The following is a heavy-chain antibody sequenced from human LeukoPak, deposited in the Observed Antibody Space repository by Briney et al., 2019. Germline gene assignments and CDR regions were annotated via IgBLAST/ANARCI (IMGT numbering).Heavy chain of an antibody. V-gene: IGHV5-51*01. CDR2: IYPGDSDT. CDR3: ARSWVAGYGTVLDY. D-gene: IGHD6-19*01. Sequence: GESLKISCKGAGFTFTNYWIGWVRQMPGKVLEWMGIIYPGDSDTRYSPSFQGQVTISADKSISTAYLQWSSLRASDTAMYYCARSWVAGYGTVLDYWGQGALVTVSS. CDR1: GFTFTNYW. J-gene: IGHJ4*02.